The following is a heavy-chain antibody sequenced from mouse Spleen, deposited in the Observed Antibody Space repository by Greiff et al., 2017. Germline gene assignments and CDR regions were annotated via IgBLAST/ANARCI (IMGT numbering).Heavy chain of an antibody. CDR2: IDPSDSYT. V-gene: IGHV1-69*02. D-gene: IGHD2-14*01. J-gene: IGHJ2*01. Sequence: QVQLKQPGAELVKPGASVKLSCKASGYTFTSYWMHWVKQRPGQGLEWIGEIDPSDSYTNYNQKFKGKATLTVDKSSSTAYMQLSSLTSEDSAVYYCAREVRRLFDYWGQGTTLTVSS. CDR1: GYTFTSYW. CDR3: AREVRRLFDY.